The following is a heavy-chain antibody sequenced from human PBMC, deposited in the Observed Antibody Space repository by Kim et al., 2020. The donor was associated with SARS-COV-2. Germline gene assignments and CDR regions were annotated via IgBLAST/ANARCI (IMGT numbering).Heavy chain of an antibody. J-gene: IGHJ4*02. CDR3: AREDSGYDLY. CDR2: I. Sequence: IYYADSVKGRFTISRDNAKNSLYLQMNSLRDEDTAVYYCAREDSGYDLYWGQGTLVTVSS. V-gene: IGHV3-48*02. D-gene: IGHD5-12*01.